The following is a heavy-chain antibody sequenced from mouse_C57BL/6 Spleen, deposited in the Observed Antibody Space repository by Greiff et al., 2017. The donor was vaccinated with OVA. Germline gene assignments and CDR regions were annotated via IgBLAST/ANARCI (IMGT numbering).Heavy chain of an antibody. V-gene: IGHV1-64*01. J-gene: IGHJ1*03. CDR3: VCENWYFDV. CDR2: IHPNSGST. CDR1: GYTFTSYW. Sequence: QVHVKQSGAELVKPGASVKLSCKASGYTFTSYWMHWVKQRPGQGLEWIGMIHPNSGSTNYNEKFKSKATLTVDKSSSTAYMQLSSLTSEDSAVYYCVCENWYFDVWGTGTTVTVSS.